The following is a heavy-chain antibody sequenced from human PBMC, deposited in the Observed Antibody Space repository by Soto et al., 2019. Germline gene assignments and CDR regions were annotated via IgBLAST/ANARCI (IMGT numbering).Heavy chain of an antibody. Sequence: GGSLRLSCVASGFRFSDHSVNWVRQAPGKGLQWISYISSNGDTTYYADSVKGRFTVSRDNAKNALFLQMNSLRDDDTATYYCARLPKGSVVTAWGQGARVTVSS. CDR1: GFRFSDHS. D-gene: IGHD2-21*02. V-gene: IGHV3-48*02. CDR3: ARLPKGSVVTA. J-gene: IGHJ4*02. CDR2: ISSNGDTT.